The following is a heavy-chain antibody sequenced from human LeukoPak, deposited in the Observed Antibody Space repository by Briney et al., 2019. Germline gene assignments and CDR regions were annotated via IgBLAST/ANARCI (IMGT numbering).Heavy chain of an antibody. CDR3: ARRPGGYYYYMDV. V-gene: IGHV1-18*01. Sequence: ASVEVSCKASGYTFTSYGISWVRQAPGQGLEWMGWISAYNGHTNYAQKVQGRVTMTTDTSTSTAYMELRSLTSDDTAVYYCARRPGGYYYYMDVWGKGTTVTVSS. CDR2: ISAYNGHT. D-gene: IGHD3-10*01. J-gene: IGHJ6*03. CDR1: GYTFTSYG.